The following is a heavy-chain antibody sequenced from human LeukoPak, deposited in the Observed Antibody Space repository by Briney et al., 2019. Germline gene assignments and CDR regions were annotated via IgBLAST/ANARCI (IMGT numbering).Heavy chain of an antibody. CDR1: GFAFSSYA. CDR3: AKLTGDFDY. D-gene: IGHD7-27*01. Sequence: GGSLRLSCAASGFAFSSYAMSWVRQAPGKGLEWVSVTSDSGASTYYADSVKGRFTISRDNSKNTLYLQMSSLRAEDTAVYYCAKLTGDFDYWGQGTLVTVSS. V-gene: IGHV3-23*01. J-gene: IGHJ4*02. CDR2: TSDSGAST.